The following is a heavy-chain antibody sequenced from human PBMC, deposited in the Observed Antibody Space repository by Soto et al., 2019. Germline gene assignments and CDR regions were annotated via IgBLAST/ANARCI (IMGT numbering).Heavy chain of an antibody. D-gene: IGHD2-2*01. CDR2: IDPSDSYT. V-gene: IGHV5-10-1*01. CDR3: ARLVVVPAATQDYYYYGMDV. Sequence: PGESLKISCKGSGYSFTSYWISWVRQMPGKGLEWMGRIDPSDSYTNYSPSFQGHVTISADKSISTAYLQWSSPKASDTAVYYCARLVVVPAATQDYYYYGMDVWGQGTTVTVSS. J-gene: IGHJ6*02. CDR1: GYSFTSYW.